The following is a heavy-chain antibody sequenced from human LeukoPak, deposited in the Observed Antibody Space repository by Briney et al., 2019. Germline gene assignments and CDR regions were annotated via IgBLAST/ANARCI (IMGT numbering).Heavy chain of an antibody. J-gene: IGHJ4*02. Sequence: GGSLRLSCAASGFTFSRYTMNWVRQAPGKGLEWVSHISTSGSAMYYADSVKGRFTISRDNAKDSLYLQMNSLRVEDTAVYYCASSGSYRFDYWGQGTLVTVSS. CDR2: ISTSGSAM. D-gene: IGHD1-26*01. CDR3: ASSGSYRFDY. V-gene: IGHV3-48*01. CDR1: GFTFSRYT.